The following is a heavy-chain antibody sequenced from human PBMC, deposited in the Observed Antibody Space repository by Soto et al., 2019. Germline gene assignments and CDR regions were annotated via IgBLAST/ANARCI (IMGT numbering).Heavy chain of an antibody. J-gene: IGHJ5*01. V-gene: IGHV4-34*01. CDR2: INHSGRV. CDR3: STRAYDTNGYYRFDP. Sequence: PSETLSLTCAVYGGSFSGHSWTWIRQSPGKGLEWIGDINHSGRVNYSPSLKSRVTISLDTSKNQFSLTPGAVTAADTAMYYCSTRAYDTNGYYRFDPWGQGTLVTVSS. CDR1: GGSFSGHS. D-gene: IGHD3-22*01.